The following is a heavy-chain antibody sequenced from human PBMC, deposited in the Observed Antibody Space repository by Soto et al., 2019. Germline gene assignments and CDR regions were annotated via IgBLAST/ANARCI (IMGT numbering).Heavy chain of an antibody. Sequence: PGGSLRLSCAASGFTFYSFEMNWVRQAPGKGLEWISYISTGGTSIFYADSVKGRFTVSRDNAKSSLYLQMNRLRVEDTAVYYCARPRVNADFHLDSWGPGTLVTVSS. CDR3: ARPRVNADFHLDS. J-gene: IGHJ4*02. D-gene: IGHD6-13*01. CDR2: ISTGGTSI. V-gene: IGHV3-48*03. CDR1: GFTFYSFE.